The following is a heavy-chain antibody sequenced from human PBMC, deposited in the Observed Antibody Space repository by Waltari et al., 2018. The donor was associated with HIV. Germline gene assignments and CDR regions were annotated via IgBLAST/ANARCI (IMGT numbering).Heavy chain of an antibody. CDR2: ISSSGSTI. J-gene: IGHJ3*02. D-gene: IGHD3-10*01. V-gene: IGHV3-48*03. Sequence: EVQVVESGGGLVQPGGSLRLSCAASGFTFSSYEMNWFRQAPGKGLEGVSYISSSGSTIYFADSVKGRFTMSRDNAKNSLYLRMNSLRAEDTAVYYCARAFMIRGTGAFDIWGQGTMVTVSS. CDR1: GFTFSSYE. CDR3: ARAFMIRGTGAFDI.